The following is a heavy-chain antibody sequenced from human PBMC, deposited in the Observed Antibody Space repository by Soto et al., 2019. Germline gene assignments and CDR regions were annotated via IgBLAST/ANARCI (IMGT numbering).Heavy chain of an antibody. CDR1: GFTFSSYG. CDR3: ARDNYDLSGSPFDY. J-gene: IGHJ4*02. Sequence: QVQLVESGGGVVQPGRSLRLSCAASGFTFSSYGMHWVRQAPGKGMEWVAVIWYDGSNKYYADSVKGRFTISRDNSKNTLYLQMNSLRAEDTAVYYCARDNYDLSGSPFDYWGQGTLVTVSS. CDR2: IWYDGSNK. V-gene: IGHV3-33*01. D-gene: IGHD3-16*01.